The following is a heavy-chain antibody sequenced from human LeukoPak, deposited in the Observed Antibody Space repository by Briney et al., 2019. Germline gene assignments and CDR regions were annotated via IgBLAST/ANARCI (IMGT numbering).Heavy chain of an antibody. D-gene: IGHD4-17*01. CDR3: ARSEGHDYGDLYYFDY. J-gene: IGHJ4*02. CDR2: INHSGST. CDR1: GGSFSGYY. V-gene: IGHV4-34*01. Sequence: SETLSLTCAVYGGSFSGYYWSWIRQPPGKGLEWIGEINHSGSTNYNPSLKSRVTISVDTSKNQFSLKLSSVTAADTAVYYCARSEGHDYGDLYYFDYWGQGTLVTVSP.